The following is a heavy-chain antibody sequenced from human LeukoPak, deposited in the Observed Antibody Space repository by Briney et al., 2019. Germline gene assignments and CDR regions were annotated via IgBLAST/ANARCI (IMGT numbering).Heavy chain of an antibody. V-gene: IGHV3-64*01. D-gene: IGHD2-15*01. CDR3: AREKGGFDI. CDR1: GFTFSNYG. CDR2: ISNNGGST. Sequence: PGGSLRLSCAASGFTFSNYGMSWVRQAPGKGLEYVSAISNNGGSTYYANSVKGRFTISRDNSKNTLYLQMGSLRAEDMAVYYCAREKGGFDIWGQGTMVTVSS. J-gene: IGHJ3*02.